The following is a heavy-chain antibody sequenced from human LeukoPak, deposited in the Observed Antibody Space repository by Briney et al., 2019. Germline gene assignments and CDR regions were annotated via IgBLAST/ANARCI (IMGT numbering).Heavy chain of an antibody. J-gene: IGHJ4*02. V-gene: IGHV3-21*01. CDR2: ISRDSRTI. CDR1: GFTFSTYS. D-gene: IGHD1-7*01. CDR3: ATSPPGGTIDYCY. Sequence: SGESLRLSCAASGFTFSTYSVNWVRQAPGKGLEWVSIISRDSRTIIYADSVKGRFTISRDNATNTLYLQMNSLRAEDTAVYYCATSPPGGTIDYCYWGQGTLVSVAS.